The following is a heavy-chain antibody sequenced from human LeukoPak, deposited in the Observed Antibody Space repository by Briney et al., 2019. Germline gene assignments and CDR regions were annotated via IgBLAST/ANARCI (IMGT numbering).Heavy chain of an antibody. V-gene: IGHV1-8*01. CDR2: MNPNTGRT. CDR1: RYTFSSYD. D-gene: IGHD3-22*01. CDR3: ARLSQTPDYYSSGGYYYLGY. J-gene: IGHJ4*02. Sequence: GASVKVSCKASRYTFSSYDINRVREAAGQGLEWMGWMNPNTGRTGFAQKFQGRLTMTRDTSISTAYMELSSLRSEDTAVYYCARLSQTPDYYSSGGYYYLGYWGQGTPVTLSS.